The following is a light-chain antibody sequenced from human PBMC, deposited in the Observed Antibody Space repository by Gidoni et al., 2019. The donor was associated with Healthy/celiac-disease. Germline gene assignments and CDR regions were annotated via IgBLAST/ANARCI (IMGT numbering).Light chain of an antibody. V-gene: IGLV2-14*01. CDR3: SSYTSSSTVV. Sequence: SALTQPASGSGSPGNSITISCTGTSSDVGGYNYVSWYQQHPGKAPQLLIYDVSNRPSGVSNRCSVSKSGNTASLTIFGLQAEDEADYYCSSYTSSSTVVFGGGTKLTVL. CDR2: DVS. CDR1: SSDVGGYNY. J-gene: IGLJ2*01.